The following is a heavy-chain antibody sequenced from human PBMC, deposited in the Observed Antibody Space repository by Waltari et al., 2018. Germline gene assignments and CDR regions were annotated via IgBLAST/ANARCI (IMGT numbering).Heavy chain of an antibody. CDR1: VFTFYDYT. CDR2: ISWDGGST. V-gene: IGHV3-43*01. D-gene: IGHD2-21*01. CDR3: AKDLGVGWYFDL. J-gene: IGHJ2*01. Sequence: EVQLVESAGVVVQPGLSLRLSCAASVFTFYDYTMQWLRQAPGKVLEWVSLISWDGGSTYYVDLVKGRFTISRANSKNSLYLQTNSLRTEDTALYYCAKDLGVGWYFDLWGRGTLGTVSS.